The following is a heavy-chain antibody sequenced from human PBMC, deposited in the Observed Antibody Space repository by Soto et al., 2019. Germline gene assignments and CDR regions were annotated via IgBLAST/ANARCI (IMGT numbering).Heavy chain of an antibody. Sequence: EVQLVESGGGLVQPGGSLKLSCAASGFTFSGSAMHWVRQASGKGLEWVGRIRSKGNNYATAYGASLKGRFTISRDDSKNTAYLQMNSLNPEDTAVYYCRRQASDFWSGKPQYYMDVWGKGTTVTVSS. CDR1: GFTFSGSA. D-gene: IGHD3-3*01. CDR3: RRQASDFWSGKPQYYMDV. CDR2: IRSKGNNYAT. V-gene: IGHV3-73*01. J-gene: IGHJ6*03.